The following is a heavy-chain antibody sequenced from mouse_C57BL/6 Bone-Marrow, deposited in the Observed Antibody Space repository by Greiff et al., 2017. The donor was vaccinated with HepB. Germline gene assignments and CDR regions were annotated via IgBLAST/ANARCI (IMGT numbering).Heavy chain of an antibody. CDR1: GYTFTSYW. CDR2: IHPNSGST. V-gene: IGHV1-64*01. D-gene: IGHD2-4*01. Sequence: VQLQQPGAELVKPGASVKLSCKASGYTFTSYWMHWVKQRPGQGLEWIGMIHPNSGSTNYNEKFKSKATLTVDKSSSTAYMQLSSLTSEDAAVYYCARRGYGDYVAWFAYWGQGTLVTVSA. J-gene: IGHJ3*01. CDR3: ARRGYGDYVAWFAY.